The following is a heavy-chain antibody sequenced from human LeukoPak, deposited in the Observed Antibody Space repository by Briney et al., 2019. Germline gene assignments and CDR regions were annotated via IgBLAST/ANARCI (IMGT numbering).Heavy chain of an antibody. CDR1: GFTFSSYA. Sequence: GFLRLSCAASGFTFSSYAMYWVRQAPGKGLEGVSGISGSGGSTYYADSVKGRFTISRDNSKNTRYLQMNSLRAEDTAVYYCAKGHSGSSWMMTFDYWGQGTLVTVSS. J-gene: IGHJ4*02. D-gene: IGHD6-13*01. CDR3: AKGHSGSSWMMTFDY. CDR2: ISGSGGST. V-gene: IGHV3-23*01.